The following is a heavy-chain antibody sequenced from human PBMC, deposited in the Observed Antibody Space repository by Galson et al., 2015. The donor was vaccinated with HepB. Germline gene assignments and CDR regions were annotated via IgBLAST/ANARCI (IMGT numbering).Heavy chain of an antibody. CDR3: ARPTSYNYYHLGV. Sequence: SLRLSCAASGFSFRTYGMTWVRQGPGKGLEWVAVIYYDGTTKLYADSVKGRFTISRDNSKNTLYLQMNSLRAGDTAVYYCARPTSYNYYHLGVWGKGTTVVVSS. CDR1: GFSFRTYG. J-gene: IGHJ6*03. CDR2: IYYDGTTK. V-gene: IGHV3-33*03.